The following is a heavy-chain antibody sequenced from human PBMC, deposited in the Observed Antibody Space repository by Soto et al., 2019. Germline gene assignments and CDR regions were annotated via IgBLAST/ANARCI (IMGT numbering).Heavy chain of an antibody. V-gene: IGHV4-59*01. D-gene: IGHD3-9*01. CDR1: GGSMSSYY. J-gene: IGHJ5*02. CDR2: IYYTGSS. Sequence: PSETLSLTCTVSGGSMSSYYWSWIRQPPGKGLEWIGYIYYTGSSNYNPSLKSRVTISIDTSNNQFSLKLSSVIAEDTAVYYCARTRDYDILTGYESWVDPWGQGTRVTVS. CDR3: ARTRDYDILTGYESWVDP.